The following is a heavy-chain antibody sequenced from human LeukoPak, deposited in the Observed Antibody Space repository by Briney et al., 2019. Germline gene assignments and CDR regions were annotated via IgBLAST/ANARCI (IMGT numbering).Heavy chain of an antibody. CDR2: TRNKANSYTT. V-gene: IGHV3-72*01. J-gene: IGHJ4*02. CDR1: GFTFSDHY. Sequence: QAGGSLRLSCAASGFTFSDHYMDWVRQAPGKGLEWVGRTRNKANSYTTEYAASVKGRFTISRDDSKNSLYLQVNSLKTEDTAVYYCARGGYYDSSGYVIWGQGTLVTVSS. D-gene: IGHD3-22*01. CDR3: ARGGYYDSSGYVI.